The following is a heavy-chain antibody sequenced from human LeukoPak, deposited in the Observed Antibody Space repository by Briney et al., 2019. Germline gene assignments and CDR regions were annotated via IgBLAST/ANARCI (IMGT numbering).Heavy chain of an antibody. J-gene: IGHJ4*02. CDR1: GFTFSSYW. CDR3: ARPGGWFGELLTGY. D-gene: IGHD3-10*01. CDR2: INSDGSST. Sequence: GGSLRLSCAASGFTFSSYWMHWVRQAPGRGLVWVSRINSDGSSTSYAESVKGRFTISRDNAKNTLYLQMNSLRDEDTAVYYCARPGGWFGELLTGYWGQGTLVTVSS. V-gene: IGHV3-74*01.